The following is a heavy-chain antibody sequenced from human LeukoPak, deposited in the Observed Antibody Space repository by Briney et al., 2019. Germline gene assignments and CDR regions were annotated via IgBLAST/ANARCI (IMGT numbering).Heavy chain of an antibody. CDR1: GFSFSSYW. Sequence: GGSLRLSCAASGFSFSSYWMSWVRQAPGKGLEWVANIKEDGSEKHYVDSVKGRFTISRDNAKNSLYLQMNSLRAEDTAVYYCATVKRLEYHFDYWGQGTLVTVSS. V-gene: IGHV3-7*01. CDR2: IKEDGSEK. J-gene: IGHJ4*02. CDR3: ATVKRLEYHFDY. D-gene: IGHD1-1*01.